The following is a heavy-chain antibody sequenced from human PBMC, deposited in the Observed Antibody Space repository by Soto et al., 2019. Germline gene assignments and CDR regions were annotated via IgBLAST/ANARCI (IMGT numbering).Heavy chain of an antibody. V-gene: IGHV4-31*03. CDR1: GGSISSGGYY. CDR2: IYYSGST. J-gene: IGHJ6*02. D-gene: IGHD2-21*01. CDR3: AASCVGCGGFNYYGVDV. Sequence: SETLSLTCTVSGGSISSGGYYWSWIRQHPGKGLEWIGYIYYSGSTYYNPSLKSRVTISVDTSKNQFSLKLSSVTAADTAVYYCAASCVGCGGFNYYGVDVWGQGTTVTVSS.